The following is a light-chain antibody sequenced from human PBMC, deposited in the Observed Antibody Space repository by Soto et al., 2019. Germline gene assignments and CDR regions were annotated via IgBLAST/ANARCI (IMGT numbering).Light chain of an antibody. CDR1: QDISNY. J-gene: IGKJ4*01. Sequence: DIQLTQSPSSLSVSVGDRVTITCQASQDISNYLTWYQQIRGKPPKLLIYDASTLQTGVPPRVSGSGSGTDFTLTITNVQPEDIATYYCQQYDDVPLTFGGGTKVDIK. V-gene: IGKV1-33*01. CDR2: DAS. CDR3: QQYDDVPLT.